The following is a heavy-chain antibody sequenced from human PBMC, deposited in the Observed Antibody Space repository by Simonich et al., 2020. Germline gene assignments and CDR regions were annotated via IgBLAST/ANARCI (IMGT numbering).Heavy chain of an antibody. CDR1: GFTFSSYA. CDR3: AKDIGERITMIVVVIDAFDI. V-gene: IGHV3-23*01. Sequence: GGGLVQPGGSLRLSCAASGFTFSSYAMSWVRQAPGKGLEWVSAISGSGGSTYYADSVKGRFTISRDNSKNTVYLQMNSLRAEDTAVYYCAKDIGERITMIVVVIDAFDIWGQGTMVTVSS. CDR2: ISGSGGST. J-gene: IGHJ3*02. D-gene: IGHD3-22*01.